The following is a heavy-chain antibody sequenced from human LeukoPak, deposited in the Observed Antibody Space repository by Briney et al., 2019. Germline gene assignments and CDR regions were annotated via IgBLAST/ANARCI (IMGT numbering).Heavy chain of an antibody. CDR2: IYTSGST. V-gene: IGHV4-4*07. CDR1: GGSISSYY. D-gene: IGHD4-17*01. CDR3: ARITYGDFEGVFDY. Sequence: SETLSLTCTVSGGSISSYYWSWIRQPAGKGLEWIGRIYTSGSTNYNPSLKSRVTMSVDTSKNQFSLKPSSVTAADTAVYYCARITYGDFEGVFDYWGQGTLVTVSS. J-gene: IGHJ4*02.